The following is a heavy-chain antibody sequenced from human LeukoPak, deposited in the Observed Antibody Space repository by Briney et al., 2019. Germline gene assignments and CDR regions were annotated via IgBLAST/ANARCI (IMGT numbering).Heavy chain of an antibody. V-gene: IGHV4-59*01. J-gene: IGHJ6*03. Sequence: SETLSLTCTVSGGSISSYYWSWIRQPPGKGLEWIGYIYYSGSTNYNPSLKSRVTISVDTSKNQFSLKLSSVTAADTAVYYCARGGLLNWKYYYYMDVWGKGTTVTVSS. D-gene: IGHD1-1*01. CDR1: GGSISSYY. CDR3: ARGGLLNWKYYYYMDV. CDR2: IYYSGST.